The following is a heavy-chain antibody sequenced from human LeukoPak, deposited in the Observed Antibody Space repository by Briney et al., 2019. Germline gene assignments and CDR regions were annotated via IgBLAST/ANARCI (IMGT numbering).Heavy chain of an antibody. J-gene: IGHJ6*03. V-gene: IGHV4-4*07. CDR3: ARSSSGTMFTNPRRHFYYMDV. CDR1: GGSISSYY. CDR2: IDRSGST. Sequence: SETLSLTCTVSGGSISSYYWTWVRQPAGKGLEWIGRIDRSGSTNYNPSLKSRVTMSVDTSKNQLSLKVNSVTAADTAVYYCARSSSGTMFTNPRRHFYYMDVWGKGTTVTVSS. D-gene: IGHD1-26*01.